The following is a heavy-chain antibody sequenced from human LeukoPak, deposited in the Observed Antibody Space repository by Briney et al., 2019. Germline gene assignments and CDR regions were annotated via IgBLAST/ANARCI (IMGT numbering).Heavy chain of an antibody. V-gene: IGHV4-59*01. CDR1: GGSITTYY. CDR2: IFYIGST. J-gene: IGHJ3*02. Sequence: SETLSLTCTVSGGSITTYYWTWIRQPPGKGLEWVGNIFYIGSTNYNPSLKSRVTISVDTSKNRFSLKLRSLTAADTAVYYCARHPRNPYDSSGYRYGGGAFDIWGQGTMVTVSS. CDR3: ARHPRNPYDSSGYRYGGGAFDI. D-gene: IGHD3-22*01.